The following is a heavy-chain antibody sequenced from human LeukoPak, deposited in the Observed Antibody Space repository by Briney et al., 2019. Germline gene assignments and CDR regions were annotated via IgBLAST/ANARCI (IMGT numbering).Heavy chain of an antibody. V-gene: IGHV3-53*01. J-gene: IGHJ3*02. CDR3: ARVGVVPAAIPGGFDI. D-gene: IGHD2-2*01. CDR1: GLTVSSNY. Sequence: PGGSLRLSCAASGLTVSSNYMSWVRQAPGKGLGWVSVIYSGGSTYYADSVKGRFTISRDNSKNTLYLQMNSLTAEDTAVYYCARVGVVPAAIPGGFDIWGQGTMVTVSS. CDR2: IYSGGST.